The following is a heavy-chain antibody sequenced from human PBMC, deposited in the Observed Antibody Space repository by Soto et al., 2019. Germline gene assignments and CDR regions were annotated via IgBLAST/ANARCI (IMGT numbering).Heavy chain of an antibody. Sequence: SETLSLTCTVSGGSISSSSYYWGWIRQPPGKGLEWIGSIYYSGSTYYNPSLKGRVTISVDTSKNQFSLKLSSVTAADTAVYDCLCSGWYFSYYYYGMDVWGQGTTVT. J-gene: IGHJ6*02. V-gene: IGHV4-39*01. CDR1: GGSISSSSYY. CDR2: IYYSGST. D-gene: IGHD6-19*01. CDR3: LCSGWYFSYYYYGMDV.